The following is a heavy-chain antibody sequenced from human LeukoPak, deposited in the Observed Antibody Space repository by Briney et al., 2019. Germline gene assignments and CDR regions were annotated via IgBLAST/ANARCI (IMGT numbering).Heavy chain of an antibody. V-gene: IGHV4-59*11. CDR3: ATNVGAAAHDSLDI. CDR2: FYYSGTS. Sequence: SETLSLICSVSGGSINVHYWSWIRQPPGKGLEWIGYFYYSGTSKYNPSIKSRVTMSGDTSKNQFSLKLTSVTAADTAVYFCATNVGAAAHDSLDIWGQGTMVTVSS. D-gene: IGHD6-13*01. CDR1: GGSINVHY. J-gene: IGHJ3*02.